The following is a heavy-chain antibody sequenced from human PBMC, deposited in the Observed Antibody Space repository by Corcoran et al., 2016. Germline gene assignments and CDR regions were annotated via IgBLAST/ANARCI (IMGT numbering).Heavy chain of an antibody. D-gene: IGHD2-2*01. CDR3: ARGKYCSSTSCYHDYGMDV. V-gene: IGHV1-69*01. CDR1: GGTFSSYA. Sequence: QVQLVQSGAEVKKPGSSVKVSCKASGGTFSSYAISWVRQAPGQGLEWMGGIIPIFGTANYAQKFQGRVTITADESTSTAYMELSSLRSEDTAVYYCARGKYCSSTSCYHDYGMDVWGQGTTVTVSS. J-gene: IGHJ6*02. CDR2: IIPIFGTA.